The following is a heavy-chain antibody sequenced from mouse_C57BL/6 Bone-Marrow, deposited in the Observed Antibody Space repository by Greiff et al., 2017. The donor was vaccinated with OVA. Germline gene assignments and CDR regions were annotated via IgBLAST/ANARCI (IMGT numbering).Heavy chain of an antibody. D-gene: IGHD4-1*01. CDR2: IYPRSGNT. CDR1: GYTFTSYG. J-gene: IGHJ3*01. V-gene: IGHV1-81*01. CDR3: ARSYWAWFAY. Sequence: QVQLQQSGAELARPGASVKLSCKASGYTFTSYGISWVKQRTGQGLEWIGEIYPRSGNTYYNGKFKGKAILTADKSSSTAYMELRSLTSEDSAVYFCARSYWAWFAYWGQGTLVTVSA.